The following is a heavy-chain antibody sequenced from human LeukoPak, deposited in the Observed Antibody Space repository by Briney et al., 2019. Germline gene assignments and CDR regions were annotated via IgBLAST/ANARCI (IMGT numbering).Heavy chain of an antibody. J-gene: IGHJ4*02. V-gene: IGHV4-38-2*01. D-gene: IGHD3-22*01. CDR2: VYHSGST. CDR1: GYSISSGYY. Sequence: SETLSLTCAVSGYSISSGYYWGWIRQPPGKGLEWIGSVYHSGSTYYNPSLKSRVTISVDTSKNQFSLKLSSVTAADTAVYYCATGYYYDSLPYFDYWGQGTLVTVSS. CDR3: ATGYYYDSLPYFDY.